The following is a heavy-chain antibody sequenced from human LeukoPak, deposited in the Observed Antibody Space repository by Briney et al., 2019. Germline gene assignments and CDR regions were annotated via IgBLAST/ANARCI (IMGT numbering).Heavy chain of an antibody. CDR3: TKPDLLWFGEDV. CDR1: GFTFSSYA. V-gene: IGHV3-15*01. J-gene: IGHJ6*02. D-gene: IGHD3-10*01. CDR2: IKSRTDGGTT. Sequence: PGGSLRLSCVASGFTFSSYAMGWVRQAPGKGLEWVGRIKSRTDGGTTDYAAPVKGRFTISRDDSKNTLYLQMNSLKTEDTAVYYCTKPDLLWFGEDVWGQGTTVTVSS.